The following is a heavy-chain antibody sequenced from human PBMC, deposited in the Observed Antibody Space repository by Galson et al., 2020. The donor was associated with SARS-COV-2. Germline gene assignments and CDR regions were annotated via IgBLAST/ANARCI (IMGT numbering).Heavy chain of an antibody. D-gene: IGHD2-15*01. J-gene: IGHJ4*02. CDR3: ARDLLTGYFDD. CDR2: IYHTGST. V-gene: IGHV4-38-2*01. CDR1: GSSMRSDYY. Sequence: SETLSLTCAVSGSSMRSDYYWGWIRQPPGKGLEWIGNIYHTGSTYYNPSLSSRVTISVDTSKNQFSLRLTSVTAADTAVYYCARDLLTGYFDDWCQGTLVSVSP.